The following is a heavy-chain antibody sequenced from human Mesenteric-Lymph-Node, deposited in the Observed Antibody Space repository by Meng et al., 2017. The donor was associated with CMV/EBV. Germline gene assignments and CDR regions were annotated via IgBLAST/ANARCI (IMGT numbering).Heavy chain of an antibody. V-gene: IGHV4-59*01. Sequence: SETLSLTCTVSGGSISSDYWSWIRQPPGKGLEWIGYIYYSGSTNYNPSLKSRVTISVDTSKNQFSLKLSSVTAADTAVYYCAGLSGYRGAVDYWGQGTLVTVSS. CDR1: GGSISSDY. CDR2: IYYSGST. D-gene: IGHD3-3*01. CDR3: AGLSGYRGAVDY. J-gene: IGHJ4*02.